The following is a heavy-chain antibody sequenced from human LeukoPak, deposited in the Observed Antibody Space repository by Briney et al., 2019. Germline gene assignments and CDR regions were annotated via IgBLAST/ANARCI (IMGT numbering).Heavy chain of an antibody. D-gene: IGHD3-10*01. CDR2: ISYSGNT. CDR3: ARNQSGWFDP. CDR1: GDSISSSSYY. J-gene: IGHJ5*02. Sequence: SETLSLTCTVSGDSISSSSYYWGWIRQPPGKGLEWIGSISYSGNTYYNPSLKSRVTISVDTSKNQFSLKLSSVTAADTAVYYCARNQSGWFDPWGQGTLVTVSS. V-gene: IGHV4-39*07.